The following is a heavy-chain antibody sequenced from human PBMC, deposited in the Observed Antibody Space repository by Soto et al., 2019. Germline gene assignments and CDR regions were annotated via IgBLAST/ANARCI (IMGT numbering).Heavy chain of an antibody. Sequence: QVQMVQSGAEVKKPGASVKVSCRASGYSFTSYDVNWVRQATGQGLEWMGWMNPNSGNTAFAQKFQGRGTMTRNTPVSTAYMELSGLRSEATAVYYCARYPYTSYCSDGSCSYDAFDIWGQGTVVTVSS. CDR1: GYSFTSYD. D-gene: IGHD2-15*01. CDR3: ARYPYTSYCSDGSCSYDAFDI. V-gene: IGHV1-8*01. CDR2: MNPNSGNT. J-gene: IGHJ3*02.